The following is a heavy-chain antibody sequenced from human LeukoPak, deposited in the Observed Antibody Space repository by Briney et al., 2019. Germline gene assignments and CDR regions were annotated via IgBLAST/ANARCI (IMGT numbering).Heavy chain of an antibody. D-gene: IGHD1-26*01. CDR2: TYYRSRWYN. CDR1: GDSFSSNTGA. J-gene: IGHJ4*02. V-gene: IGHV6-1*01. Sequence: SQTLSLTCAISGDSFSSNTGAWNWLRQSPSRGLEWLGRTYYRSRWYNDYAESVKSRITIIPDTSKNQFSLQLNSVTPDDTAVYYCAKDRGVSGGSSFDFWGQGTLVTVSS. CDR3: AKDRGVSGGSSFDF.